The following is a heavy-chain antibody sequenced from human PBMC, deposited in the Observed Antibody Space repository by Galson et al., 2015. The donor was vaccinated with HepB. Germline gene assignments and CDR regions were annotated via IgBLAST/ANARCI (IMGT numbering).Heavy chain of an antibody. J-gene: IGHJ4*02. Sequence: SLRLSCAASGFTFMNYAMTWVRQAPGKGLEWVSAITDSGGSTYYADSVKGRFTVSRDNSMNTVYLQMNSLRAEDTAIYYCAPRGAWYHFDSWGQGTLVTVSS. CDR3: APRGAWYHFDS. V-gene: IGHV3-23*01. D-gene: IGHD6-19*01. CDR2: ITDSGGST. CDR1: GFTFMNYA.